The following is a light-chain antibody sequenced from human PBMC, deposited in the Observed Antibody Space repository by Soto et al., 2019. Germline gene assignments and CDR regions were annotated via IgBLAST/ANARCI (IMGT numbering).Light chain of an antibody. J-gene: IGKJ4*01. CDR2: EVS. CDR3: LQSLQFPLT. V-gene: IGKV2D-29*01. CDR1: QTLQHSNGKSY. Sequence: VMTQTPPSLSVTPGQSASISCRSSQTLQHSNGKSYLYWYLQKAGQAPQLLIYEVSKRFSGVPDRFSGSGAGTDFTLRISRVEAEDVGVYYCLQSLQFPLTFGGGTKVEIK.